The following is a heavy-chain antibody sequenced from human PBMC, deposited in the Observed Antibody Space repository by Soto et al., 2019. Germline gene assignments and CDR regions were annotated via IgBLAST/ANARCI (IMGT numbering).Heavy chain of an antibody. D-gene: IGHD5-12*01. CDR3: ARGCSGYDFCFDY. V-gene: IGHV1-69*13. Sequence: SVKVSCKASGGTFSSYAISWVRQAPGQGLEWMGGIIPIFGTANYAQKFQGRVTITADESTSTAYMELSSLRSEDTAVYYCARGCSGYDFCFDYWGQGTLVTVSS. CDR2: IIPIFGTA. J-gene: IGHJ4*02. CDR1: GGTFSSYA.